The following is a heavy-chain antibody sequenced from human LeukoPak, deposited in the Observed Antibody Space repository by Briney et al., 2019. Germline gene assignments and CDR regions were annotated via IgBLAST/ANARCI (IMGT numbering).Heavy chain of an antibody. Sequence: GGSLRLSCAASGFTFSSYGMHWVRQAPGKGLEWVAVISYDGSNKYYADSVKGRFTISRDNSKNTLYLQMNSLRAEDTAVYYCAKQYGSTTRTTFSFDYWGQGTLVTVSS. CDR2: ISYDGSNK. CDR3: AKQYGSTTRTTFSFDY. D-gene: IGHD2/OR15-2a*01. V-gene: IGHV3-30*18. J-gene: IGHJ4*02. CDR1: GFTFSSYG.